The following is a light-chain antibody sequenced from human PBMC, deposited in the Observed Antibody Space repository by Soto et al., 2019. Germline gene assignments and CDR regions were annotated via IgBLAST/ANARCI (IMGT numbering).Light chain of an antibody. V-gene: IGKV3-11*01. CDR2: DAS. Sequence: EIVITQSPATLSLSPGERATLSCSASQSIGLAIAWYQHNPGQAPRLLIFDASQRATGIPARFRGSGSGTDFTLPISSLEPEDFAVYYCQQHTDRPPWAFGQGTKVDIK. CDR1: QSIGLA. CDR3: QQHTDRPPWA. J-gene: IGKJ1*01.